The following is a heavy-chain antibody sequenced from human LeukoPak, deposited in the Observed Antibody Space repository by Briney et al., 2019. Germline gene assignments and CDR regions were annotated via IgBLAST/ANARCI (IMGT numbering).Heavy chain of an antibody. V-gene: IGHV3-23*01. Sequence: GGSLRLSCAASGFTFSSYDMSWVRRAPGKGLEWVSVINARDTVTFYADSVKGRFTISRDNSKNTLYLQMNALRAEDTAVYYCAKPYDPGSGSYDHWGQGTLVTVSS. CDR1: GFTFSSYD. CDR2: INARDTVT. J-gene: IGHJ4*02. D-gene: IGHD3-10*01. CDR3: AKPYDPGSGSYDH.